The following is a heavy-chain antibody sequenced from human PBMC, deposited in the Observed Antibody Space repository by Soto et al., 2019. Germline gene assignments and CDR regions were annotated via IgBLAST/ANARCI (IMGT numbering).Heavy chain of an antibody. Sequence: GESLKISCNGSGYTFTNYWIGWVRQMPGKGPEWMGIIYPGDSDTKYNPSFQGQVTISADKSITTTYLQWSSLKASDTAIYYCAASIFYYGMDVWGQGTTVTVSS. CDR3: AASIFYYGMDV. CDR2: IYPGDSDT. V-gene: IGHV5-51*01. CDR1: GYTFTNYW. J-gene: IGHJ6*02.